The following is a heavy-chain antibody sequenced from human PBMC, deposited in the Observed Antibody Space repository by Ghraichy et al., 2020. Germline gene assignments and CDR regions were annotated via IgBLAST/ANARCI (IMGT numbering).Heavy chain of an antibody. J-gene: IGHJ4*01. D-gene: IGHD6-13*01. V-gene: IGHV3-23*01. Sequence: GGSLRLSCSASGITFSSSAMTWVRQAPGKGLEWVATVSGYNGNTYYADSVKGRFTISRDNSKNTLYLQMNSLRAEDTAEYYCATLAALDNWGQGTLVTVSS. CDR2: VSGYNGNT. CDR3: ATLAALDN. CDR1: GITFSSSA.